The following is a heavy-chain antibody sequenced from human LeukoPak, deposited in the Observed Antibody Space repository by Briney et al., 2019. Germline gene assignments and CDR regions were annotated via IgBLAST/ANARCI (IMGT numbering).Heavy chain of an antibody. J-gene: IGHJ4*02. CDR3: ATLRVLTYYFDY. D-gene: IGHD4/OR15-4a*01. CDR1: GFTFSSFA. CDR2: ISGSGGST. Sequence: GGSLRLSCAASGFTFSSFAMSWVRQAPGKGLEWVSAISGSGGSTYYADSVKGRSTISRDNSKNTLYLQMNSLRAEGTAVYYCATLRVLTYYFDYWGQGTLVTVSS. V-gene: IGHV3-23*01.